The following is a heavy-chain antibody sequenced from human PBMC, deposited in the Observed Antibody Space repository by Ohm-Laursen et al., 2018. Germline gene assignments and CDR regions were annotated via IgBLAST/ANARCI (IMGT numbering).Heavy chain of an antibody. J-gene: IGHJ4*02. D-gene: IGHD3-3*01. CDR3: ARADDFWSGLYYFDY. Sequence: SLRLSCAASGFTFSDYYMSWLRQAPGKGLEWVANIKQDGSEKYYVDSVKGRFTISRDNAKNSLYLQMNSLRAEDTAVYYCARADDFWSGLYYFDYWGQGTLVTVSS. V-gene: IGHV3-7*01. CDR2: IKQDGSEK. CDR1: GFTFSDYY.